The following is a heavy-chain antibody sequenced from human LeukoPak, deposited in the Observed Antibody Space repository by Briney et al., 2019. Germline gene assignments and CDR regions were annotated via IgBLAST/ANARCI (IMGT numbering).Heavy chain of an antibody. J-gene: IGHJ4*02. CDR1: GGSISSYY. D-gene: IGHD2-15*01. Sequence: TSETLSLTCTVSGGSISSYYWSWIRQPPGKGLEWIGYIYYSGSTNYNPSLKSRVTISVDTSKNQFSLKLSSVTAADTAVYYCARVFCSGGSCFDYWGQGTLVTVSS. CDR2: IYYSGST. V-gene: IGHV4-59*08. CDR3: ARVFCSGGSCFDY.